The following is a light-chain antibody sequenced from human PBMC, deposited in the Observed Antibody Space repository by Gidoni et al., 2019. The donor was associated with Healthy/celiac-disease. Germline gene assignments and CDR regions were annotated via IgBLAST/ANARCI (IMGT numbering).Light chain of an antibody. CDR3: MQALQTPPT. CDR2: LGS. V-gene: IGKV2-28*01. Sequence: DIVMTQSPLSLHVTPGEPASISCRSSQSLLHSNGYNYLDWYLQQPGQSPQLLIYLGSNRASGVPDRFSGSGSGTDFTLKISRVEAEDVGVYYCMQALQTPPTFGQGTKVEIK. J-gene: IGKJ1*01. CDR1: QSLLHSNGYNY.